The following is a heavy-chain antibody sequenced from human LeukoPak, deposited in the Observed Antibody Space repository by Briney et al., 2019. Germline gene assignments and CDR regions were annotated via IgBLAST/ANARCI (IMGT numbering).Heavy chain of an antibody. CDR3: ASVAMATTNFDY. V-gene: IGHV4-34*01. CDR2: INHSGIT. J-gene: IGHJ4*02. CDR1: RGSFSDHY. D-gene: IGHD5-24*01. Sequence: SETLSLTCAVYRGSFSDHYWSWIRQPPGKGLEWIGVINHSGITNHNPSLKSRVTISVDTSKNEISLKVSSVSAADTAVYYCASVAMATTNFDYWGQGILVTVSS.